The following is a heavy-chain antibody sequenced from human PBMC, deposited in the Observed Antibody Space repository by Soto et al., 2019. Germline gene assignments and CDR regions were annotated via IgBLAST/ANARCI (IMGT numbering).Heavy chain of an antibody. V-gene: IGHV3-33*01. Sequence: QVQLVESGGGVVQPGRSLRLSCAASGFTFSSYGMHWVRQAPGKGLEWVAVIWYDGSNKYYADSVKGRFTISRDNSKNTLYLQMTRLRAEETAVYYCARGYYDSSGYSHWGQGTLVTVSS. CDR2: IWYDGSNK. CDR1: GFTFSSYG. J-gene: IGHJ4*02. D-gene: IGHD3-22*01. CDR3: ARGYYDSSGYSH.